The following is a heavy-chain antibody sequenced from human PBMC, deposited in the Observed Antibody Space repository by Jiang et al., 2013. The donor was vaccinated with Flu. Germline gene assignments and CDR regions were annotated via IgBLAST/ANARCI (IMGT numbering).Heavy chain of an antibody. CDR1: GFTLSSYS. D-gene: IGHD2-15*01. J-gene: IGHJ4*02. V-gene: IGHV3-21*01. CDR2: ISSSSSYI. CDR3: ARVSSDIVVVVAAEVDY. Sequence: GLVKPGGSLRLSCAASGFTLSSYSMNWVRQAPGKGLEWVSSISSSSSYIYYADSVKGRFTISRDNAKNSLYLQMNSLRAEDTAVYYCARVSSDIVVVVAAEVDYWGQGTLVTVSS.